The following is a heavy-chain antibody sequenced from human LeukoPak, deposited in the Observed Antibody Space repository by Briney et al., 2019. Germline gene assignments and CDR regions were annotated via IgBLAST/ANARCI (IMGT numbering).Heavy chain of an antibody. V-gene: IGHV3-33*01. D-gene: IGHD6-19*01. CDR2: IWYDGSNK. J-gene: IGHJ6*02. Sequence: PGGSLRLSCAASGFTFSSYGMHWVRQAPGKGLEWVAVIWYDGSNKYYADSVKGRFTISRDNSKNTLYLQMNSLRAEDTAVYYCAREGIIAVAGTPYYGMDVWGQGTTVTVSS. CDR1: GFTFSSYG. CDR3: AREGIIAVAGTPYYGMDV.